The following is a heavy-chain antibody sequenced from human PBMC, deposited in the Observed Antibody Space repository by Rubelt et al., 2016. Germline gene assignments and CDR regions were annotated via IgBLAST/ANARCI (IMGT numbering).Heavy chain of an antibody. V-gene: IGHV3-48*01. D-gene: IGHD7-27*01. J-gene: IGHJ6*02. Sequence: YYADSVKGRFTISRDNAKNSLYLQMNSLRAEDTAVYYCARGVTGEDYYYYGMDVWGQGTTVTVSS. CDR3: ARGVTGEDYYYYGMDV.